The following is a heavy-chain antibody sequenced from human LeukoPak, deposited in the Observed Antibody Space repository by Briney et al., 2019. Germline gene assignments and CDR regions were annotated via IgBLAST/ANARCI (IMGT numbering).Heavy chain of an antibody. Sequence: PGGSLRLSCAASGFTFSSYSMNWVRQAPGKGLEWVSYISSSSGTIYYADSVKGRFTISRDNAKNSLYLQMNSLRAEDTAVYYCASTPATSDSELPDAFDIWGQGTMVTVSS. V-gene: IGHV3-48*01. CDR2: ISSSSGTI. D-gene: IGHD1-26*01. CDR3: ASTPATSDSELPDAFDI. CDR1: GFTFSSYS. J-gene: IGHJ3*02.